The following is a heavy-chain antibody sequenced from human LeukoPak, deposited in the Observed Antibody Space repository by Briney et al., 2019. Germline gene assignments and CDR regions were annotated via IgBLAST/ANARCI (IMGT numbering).Heavy chain of an antibody. D-gene: IGHD1-26*01. Sequence: GGSLRLSCAASGFTFSDYYMSWIRQAPGKGLEWVSYISSSGSTVYYADSVMGRFTISRDNSKNTLYLQMSGLRPEDTAIYYCAKASGNNWFDPWGQGTLVTVS. CDR1: GFTFSDYY. V-gene: IGHV3-11*04. J-gene: IGHJ5*02. CDR3: AKASGNNWFDP. CDR2: ISSSGSTV.